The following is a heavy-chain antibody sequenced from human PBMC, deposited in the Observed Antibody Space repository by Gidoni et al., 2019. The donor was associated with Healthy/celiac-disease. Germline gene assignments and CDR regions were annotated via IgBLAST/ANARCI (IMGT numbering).Heavy chain of an antibody. D-gene: IGHD3-22*01. J-gene: IGHJ4*02. CDR2: INPSGGST. CDR3: ARDKGSSGYYPNYYFDY. CDR1: GYTFTSYY. V-gene: IGHV1-46*01. Sequence: QVQLVQSGAEVKKPGASVKVSCKASGYTFTSYYMHWVRQAPGQGLEWMGIINPSGGSTSYAQKFQGRVTMTRDTSTSTVYMELSSLRSEDTAVYYCARDKGSSGYYPNYYFDYWGQGTLVTVSS.